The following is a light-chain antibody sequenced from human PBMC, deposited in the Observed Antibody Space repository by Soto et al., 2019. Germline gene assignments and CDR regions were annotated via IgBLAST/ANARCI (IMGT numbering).Light chain of an antibody. J-gene: IGLJ2*01. CDR1: SSDVGGYDY. CDR2: EVS. CDR3: SAYAGSSVL. Sequence: QSALTQPASVSGSPGQSFTISCTGTSSDVGGYDYVSWYQQYSDKAPKLMIFEVSNRPSGVSNRFSGSESGNTASLTISGLQTEDEADYYCSAYAGSSVLFGGGTKVTVL. V-gene: IGLV2-14*01.